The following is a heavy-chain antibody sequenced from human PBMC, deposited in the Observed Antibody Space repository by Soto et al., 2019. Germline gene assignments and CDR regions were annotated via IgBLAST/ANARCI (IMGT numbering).Heavy chain of an antibody. CDR3: AREVVVFGVIIPTTMDV. J-gene: IGHJ6*02. Sequence: GGSLRLSCAASGFTFSGYEMNWVRQAPGKXLEWVSYISGSGSTIYYADSVKGRFTISRDNAKDSLYLQMNSLRAEDTAVYYCAREVVVFGVIIPTTMDVWGQGTTVTVYS. CDR2: ISGSGSTI. CDR1: GFTFSGYE. V-gene: IGHV3-48*03. D-gene: IGHD3-22*01.